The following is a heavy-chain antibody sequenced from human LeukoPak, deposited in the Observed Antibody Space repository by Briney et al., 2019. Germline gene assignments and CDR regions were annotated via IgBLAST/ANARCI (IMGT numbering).Heavy chain of an antibody. CDR2: IKSKTDGGTT. J-gene: IGHJ4*02. V-gene: IGHV3-15*01. CDR3: TTVPGGDFWSGYAYYFDY. D-gene: IGHD3-3*01. CDR1: GFTFSNAW. Sequence: GGSLRLSCAASGFTFSNAWMSWVRQAPGKGLEWVGRIKSKTDGGTTDYAAPVEGRFTISRDDSKNTLYLQMNSLKTEDTAVYYCTTVPGGDFWSGYAYYFDYWGQGTLVTVSS.